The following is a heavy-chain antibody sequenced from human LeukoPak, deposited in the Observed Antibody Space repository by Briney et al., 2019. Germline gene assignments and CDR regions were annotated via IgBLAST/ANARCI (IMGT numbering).Heavy chain of an antibody. V-gene: IGHV4-34*01. J-gene: IGHJ5*02. CDR2: INHSGST. Sequence: PSETLSLTCADYGGSFSGYYWSWIRQPPGKGLEWIGEINHSGSTNYNPSLKSRVTISVDTSKSQFSLKLSSVTAADTAVYYCARQYCTNGVCYGDNNWFDPWGQGTLVTVSS. CDR1: GGSFSGYY. CDR3: ARQYCTNGVCYGDNNWFDP. D-gene: IGHD2-8*01.